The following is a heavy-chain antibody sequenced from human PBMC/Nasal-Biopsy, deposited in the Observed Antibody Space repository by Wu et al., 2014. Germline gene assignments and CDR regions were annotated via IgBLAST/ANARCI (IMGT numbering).Heavy chain of an antibody. V-gene: IGHV3-23*01. CDR2: ISASGSNT. D-gene: IGHD4-11*01. J-gene: IGHJ4*02. Sequence: GLEWVSAISASGSNTYYADSVKGRFTISRDNSKNTLYLQMNSLRAEDTAVYYCTRDSNDYTNQQDYWGQGTLVTVSS. CDR3: TRDSNDYTNQQDY.